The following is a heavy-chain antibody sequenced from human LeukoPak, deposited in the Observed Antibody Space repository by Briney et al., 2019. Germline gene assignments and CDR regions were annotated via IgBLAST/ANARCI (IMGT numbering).Heavy chain of an antibody. CDR1: GFTLASYA. CDR3: ANLRGYYDILTGSVGAFDI. J-gene: IGHJ3*02. V-gene: IGHV3-23*01. Sequence: PGRSLTLACAAAGFTLASYAISWVRHAPGKGLEWVSAISGSGGSTYYADSVKGRFTISRDNSKNTLYLQMNSLRAEDTAVYYCANLRGYYDILTGSVGAFDIWGQGTMVTVSS. CDR2: ISGSGGST. D-gene: IGHD3-9*01.